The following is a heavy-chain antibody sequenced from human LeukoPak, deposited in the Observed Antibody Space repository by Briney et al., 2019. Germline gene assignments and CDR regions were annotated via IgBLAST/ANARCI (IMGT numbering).Heavy chain of an antibody. Sequence: GGCLRLSCAASVLAFSAYKMHRVRQAPRKGLVWVSRISTDGYTTDYADFVQGRFTASRDNTKNTWSLEMNSLRAEDTAVYYCVVGGSPGYWGQGTLVTVSS. CDR2: ISTDGYTT. CDR3: VVGGSPGY. CDR1: VLAFSAYK. D-gene: IGHD2-15*01. J-gene: IGHJ4*02. V-gene: IGHV3-74*01.